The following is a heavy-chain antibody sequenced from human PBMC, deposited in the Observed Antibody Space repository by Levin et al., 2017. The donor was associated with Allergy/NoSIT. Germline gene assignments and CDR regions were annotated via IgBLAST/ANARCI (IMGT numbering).Heavy chain of an antibody. J-gene: IGHJ4*02. Sequence: GGSLRLSCAASGFMFSRYWMSWVRQAPVNGLEWVANIKEDGSEKYYVDSVKGRFTISRDNANNSLYLQMTSLGAEDTAVYYCARDFRASGYSSNSYWGQGTLVTVSS. D-gene: IGHD6-13*01. CDR1: GFMFSRYW. V-gene: IGHV3-7*04. CDR2: IKEDGSEK. CDR3: ARDFRASGYSSNSY.